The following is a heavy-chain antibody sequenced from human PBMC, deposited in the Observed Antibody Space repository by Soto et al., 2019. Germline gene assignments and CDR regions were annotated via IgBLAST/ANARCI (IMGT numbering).Heavy chain of an antibody. Sequence: EVQLLGSGRGLVQPGGSLRLSCAASGFTFSSYAMSWVRQAPGKGLEWVSSISGGGGGTYYADSVKGRFTISRDNSRNTLYLQLNSLRADDTAVYYCTKGSPTIDYWGQGTLLTVSS. CDR3: TKGSPTIDY. CDR2: ISGGGGGT. D-gene: IGHD1-1*01. V-gene: IGHV3-23*01. J-gene: IGHJ4*02. CDR1: GFTFSSYA.